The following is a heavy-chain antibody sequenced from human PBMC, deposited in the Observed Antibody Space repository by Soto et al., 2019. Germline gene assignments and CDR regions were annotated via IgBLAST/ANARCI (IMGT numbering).Heavy chain of an antibody. CDR3: ARDLDGYPIYYYYGMDV. CDR2: IWYDGSNK. D-gene: IGHD2-15*01. Sequence: PGGSLRLSCAASGFTFSSYGMHWVRQAPGKGLEWVAVIWYDGSNKYYADSVKGRFTISRDNSKNTLYLQMNSLRAEDTAVYYCARDLDGYPIYYYYGMDVWGQGTTVTVSS. J-gene: IGHJ6*02. V-gene: IGHV3-33*01. CDR1: GFTFSSYG.